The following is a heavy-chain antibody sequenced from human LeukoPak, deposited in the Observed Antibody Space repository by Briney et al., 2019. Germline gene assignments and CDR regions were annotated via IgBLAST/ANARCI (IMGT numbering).Heavy chain of an antibody. D-gene: IGHD5-24*01. CDR1: GFTFSSYW. J-gene: IGHJ4*02. V-gene: IGHV3-33*08. CDR3: ARDSGGGWLQPPGDY. CDR2: IWYDGSNK. Sequence: GGSLRLSCAASGFTFSSYWMSWVRQAPGKGLEWVAVIWYDGSNKYYADSVKGRFTISRDNSKNTLYLQMNSLRAEDTAVYYCARDSGGGWLQPPGDYWGQGTLVTVSS.